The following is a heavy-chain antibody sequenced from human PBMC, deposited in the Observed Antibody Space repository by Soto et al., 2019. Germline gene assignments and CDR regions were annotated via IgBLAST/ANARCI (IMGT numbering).Heavy chain of an antibody. CDR1: GFTFDDYA. J-gene: IGHJ4*02. V-gene: IGHV3-9*01. D-gene: IGHD1-1*01. CDR3: AKFGMATTKRSPPYYIDY. Sequence: GGSLRLSCAVSGFTFDDYAMHWVRQVPGKGLEWVSGISWNSGSIGYADSVKGRFTISRDNAKNSLHLQMNSLRAEDTAVYYCAKFGMATTKRSPPYYIDYWGQGALVTVSS. CDR2: ISWNSGSI.